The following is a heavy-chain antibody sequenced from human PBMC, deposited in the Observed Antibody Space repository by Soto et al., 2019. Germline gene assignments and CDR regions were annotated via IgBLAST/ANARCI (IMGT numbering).Heavy chain of an antibody. D-gene: IGHD1-20*01. CDR1: GGTFSSYH. Sequence: QEQLVQSGAEVKKPGSAVKVSCKASGGTFSSYHVSWVRQAPGQGLEWLGGIVPIVNTPNYAQKFQGRVTITADESTSTAYMELSSLRSEDTDVYYCALSRQYKLPNYFYYYGMDVWGQGTTVTVSS. V-gene: IGHV1-69*01. J-gene: IGHJ6*02. CDR2: IVPIVNTP. CDR3: ALSRQYKLPNYFYYYGMDV.